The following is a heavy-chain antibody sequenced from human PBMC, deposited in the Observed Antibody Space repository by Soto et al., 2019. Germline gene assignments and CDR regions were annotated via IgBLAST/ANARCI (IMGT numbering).Heavy chain of an antibody. CDR2: INPNGGST. CDR3: ERGLTSGDY. D-gene: IGHD7-27*01. Sequence: ASVKVSCKASGYTFTSYYIHLVRQAPGQGLEWMAIINPNGGSTNYAPNLQGRVTLTRDTSTNTVYIELSSLGSEDTAVYYCERGLTSGDYWGQGTLVTVSS. J-gene: IGHJ4*02. CDR1: GYTFTSYY. V-gene: IGHV1-46*01.